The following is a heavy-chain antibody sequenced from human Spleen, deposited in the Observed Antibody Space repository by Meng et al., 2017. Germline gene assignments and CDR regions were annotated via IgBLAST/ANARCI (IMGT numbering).Heavy chain of an antibody. J-gene: IGHJ3*02. Sequence: GESLKISCAASGFTFSSYGMHWVRQAPGKGLEWVAVIWYDGSNKYYADSVKGRFTISRDNPKNTLYLQMNSLRAEDTAVYYCARTPSRTSAVDDAFDIWGQGTMVTVSS. D-gene: IGHD2-2*01. CDR1: GFTFSSYG. CDR2: IWYDGSNK. CDR3: ARTPSRTSAVDDAFDI. V-gene: IGHV3-33*01.